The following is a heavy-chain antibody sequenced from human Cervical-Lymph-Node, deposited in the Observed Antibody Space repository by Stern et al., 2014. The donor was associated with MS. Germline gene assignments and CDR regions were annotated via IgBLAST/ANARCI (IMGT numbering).Heavy chain of an antibody. Sequence: QVQLVESGAEVKKPGSSVKVSCKASGGTFSSYAISWVRQAPGQGLEWMGGIIPIFGTANYAQKFQGRVTITADESTSTAYMELSSLRSEDTAVYYCAREPIRGYYDSSGYYYVNGPHYYFDYWGQGTLVTVSS. D-gene: IGHD3-22*01. CDR1: GGTFSSYA. CDR2: IIPIFGTA. CDR3: AREPIRGYYDSSGYYYVNGPHYYFDY. J-gene: IGHJ4*02. V-gene: IGHV1-69*01.